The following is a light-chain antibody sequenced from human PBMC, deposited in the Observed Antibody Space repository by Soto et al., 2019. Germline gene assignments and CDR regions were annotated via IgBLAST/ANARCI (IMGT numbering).Light chain of an antibody. CDR3: QQYVYSPYT. CDR2: GAS. J-gene: IGKJ2*01. CDR1: QSVMSSH. V-gene: IGKV3-20*01. Sequence: EIVLTQSPGTLSLSPGERATLSCRASQSVMSSHLTWYQQKPGQAPRLLIYGASSRATGIPDRFSGSGSGTDFTLTISRLEPEDFAVYYCQQYVYSPYTFGQGTQLEIK.